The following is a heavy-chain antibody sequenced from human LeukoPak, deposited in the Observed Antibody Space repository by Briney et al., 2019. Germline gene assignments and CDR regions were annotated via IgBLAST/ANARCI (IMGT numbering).Heavy chain of an antibody. D-gene: IGHD6-13*01. Sequence: GGSLRLSCAASGCTFSSYWRSWVRQAPGKGLEWVANIKQDGSEKYYVDPVKGRFSISRDNAKNSLYLQMNSLRAEDTAVYYCARWDSSPGGSFDYWGQGTLVTVSS. CDR3: ARWDSSPGGSFDY. V-gene: IGHV3-7*03. J-gene: IGHJ4*02. CDR2: IKQDGSEK. CDR1: GCTFSSYW.